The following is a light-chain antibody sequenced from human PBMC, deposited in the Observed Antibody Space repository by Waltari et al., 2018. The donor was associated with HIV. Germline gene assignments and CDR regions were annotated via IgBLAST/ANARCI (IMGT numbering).Light chain of an antibody. CDR3: CSYAGTHIWV. Sequence: QSALTQPRSLSGSPGQSVTISCTGTSNDVGGSDYVSWYQQYPGKAPKLMMYDVTKRPSVVPDRFSGAKSDNTASRTISGLQAEDEADYYCCSYAGTHIWVFGGGTKLTVL. CDR1: SNDVGGSDY. J-gene: IGLJ3*02. V-gene: IGLV2-11*01. CDR2: DVT.